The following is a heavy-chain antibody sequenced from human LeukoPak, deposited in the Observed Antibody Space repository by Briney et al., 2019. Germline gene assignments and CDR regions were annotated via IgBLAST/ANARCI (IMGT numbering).Heavy chain of an antibody. Sequence: PGGSLRLSCAASGFTFSDYYMSWIRQAPGKGLEWVSYISSSGDTTFYADSVKGRFTISRDNAKNSLYLQMNSLRAEDTAVYYCTRDVRGQGHYFYYMDVWGEGTTVTVSS. CDR3: TRDVRGQGHYFYYMDV. CDR2: ISSSGDTT. J-gene: IGHJ6*03. CDR1: GFTFSDYY. V-gene: IGHV3-11*04. D-gene: IGHD3-9*01.